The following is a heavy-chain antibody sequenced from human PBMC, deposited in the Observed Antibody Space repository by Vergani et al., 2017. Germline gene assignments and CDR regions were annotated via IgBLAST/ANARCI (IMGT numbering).Heavy chain of an antibody. D-gene: IGHD6-13*01. Sequence: VQLVETGGGLIQPGGSLRLSCAASGFTFSSYGMHWVRQAPGKGLEWVAVIWYDGSNKYYADSVKGRFTISRDNSKNTLYLQMNSLRAEDTAVYYCAKDWGIAAAGTDYWGQGTLVTVSS. J-gene: IGHJ4*02. CDR3: AKDWGIAAAGTDY. V-gene: IGHV3-33*06. CDR1: GFTFSSYG. CDR2: IWYDGSNK.